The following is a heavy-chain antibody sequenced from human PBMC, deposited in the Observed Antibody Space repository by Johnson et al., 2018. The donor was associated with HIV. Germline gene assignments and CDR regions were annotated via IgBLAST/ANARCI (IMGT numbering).Heavy chain of an antibody. V-gene: IGHV3-66*01. CDR1: GFTFSNYD. Sequence: VQLVESGGGLVKPGGSLRLSCVASGFTFSNYDMHWVRQATGKGLEWVSVIYSGGSTYYADSVKGRFTISRDNSKNTLYLQMNSLRAEDTAVYYCASSFYQQLRAFDIWGQGTMVTVSS. CDR3: ASSFYQQLRAFDI. D-gene: IGHD6-13*01. J-gene: IGHJ3*02. CDR2: IYSGGST.